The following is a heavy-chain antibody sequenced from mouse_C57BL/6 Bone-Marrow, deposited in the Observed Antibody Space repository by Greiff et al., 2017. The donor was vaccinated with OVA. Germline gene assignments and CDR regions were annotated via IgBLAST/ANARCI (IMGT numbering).Heavy chain of an antibody. CDR3: TTLTGNYFDY. CDR1: GFNIKDDY. Sequence: EVQLQQSGAELVRPGASVKLSCTASGFNIKDDYMHWVKQRPEQGLEWIGWIDPENGDTEYASKFQGKGTITADTSSNTAYLQLSSLTSEDTAVYYCTTLTGNYFDYWGQGTTLTVSS. V-gene: IGHV14-4*01. J-gene: IGHJ2*01. D-gene: IGHD4-1*01. CDR2: IDPENGDT.